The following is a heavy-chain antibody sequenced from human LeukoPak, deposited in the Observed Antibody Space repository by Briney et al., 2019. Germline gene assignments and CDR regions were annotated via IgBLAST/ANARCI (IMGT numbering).Heavy chain of an antibody. CDR3: AREGWRRYCSSTSCHQNALDI. CDR2: ISYDGSNK. Sequence: GGSLRLSCAASGFMFNGYAMHWVRQAPGKGLEWVTLISYDGSNKYYADSVKGRFTISRDNSKNTLYLQMNSLRPEDTAVYYCAREGWRRYCSSTSCHQNALDIWGQGTMVTVSS. J-gene: IGHJ3*02. D-gene: IGHD2-2*01. CDR1: GFMFNGYA. V-gene: IGHV3-30-3*01.